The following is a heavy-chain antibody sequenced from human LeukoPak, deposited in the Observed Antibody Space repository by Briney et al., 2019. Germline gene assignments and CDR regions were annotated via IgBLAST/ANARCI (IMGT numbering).Heavy chain of an antibody. J-gene: IGHJ4*02. Sequence: GGSLRLSCAASGFTFSSYGMHWVRQAPGKGLEWVAVISYDGSIDYYADSVKGRFTISRDNSMNTLYLQMNSLRPEDTAVYYCARDRETSRLVDYWGQGTLVTVSS. CDR2: ISYDGSID. D-gene: IGHD1-26*01. CDR3: ARDRETSRLVDY. V-gene: IGHV3-30*03. CDR1: GFTFSSYG.